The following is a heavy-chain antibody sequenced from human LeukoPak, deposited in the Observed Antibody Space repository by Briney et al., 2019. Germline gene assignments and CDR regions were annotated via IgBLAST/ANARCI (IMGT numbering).Heavy chain of an antibody. V-gene: IGHV3-74*01. Sequence: GGSLRLSCAASGFTFSSYWMHWVRQAPGKGLVWVSRINSDGSSTSYADSVKGRFTISRDNAKNTLYLQMNSLRAEDTAVYYCARAGEPWSGHSYYYYYYMDVWGKGTTVTVSS. CDR1: GFTFSSYW. CDR3: ARAGEPWSGHSYYYYYYMDV. J-gene: IGHJ6*03. D-gene: IGHD3-3*01. CDR2: INSDGSST.